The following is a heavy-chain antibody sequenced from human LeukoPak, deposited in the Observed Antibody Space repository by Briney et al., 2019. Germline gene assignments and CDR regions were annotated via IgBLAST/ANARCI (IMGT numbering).Heavy chain of an antibody. CDR3: AFLAGGDWLYFDY. J-gene: IGHJ4*02. Sequence: SGGSLRLSCAASGFTFSSYVMHWVRQAPGKGLEWVAIISYDGSNEYYADSVKGRFTISRDNSKNTLYLQMNSLRAEDTAVYYCAFLAGGDWLYFDYWGQGTLVTVSS. D-gene: IGHD2-21*02. V-gene: IGHV3-30*04. CDR1: GFTFSSYV. CDR2: ISYDGSNE.